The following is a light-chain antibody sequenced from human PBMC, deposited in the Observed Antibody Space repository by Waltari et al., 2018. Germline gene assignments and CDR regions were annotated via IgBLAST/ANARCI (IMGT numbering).Light chain of an antibody. J-gene: IGKJ2*01. V-gene: IGKV1-39*01. CDR2: VAS. CDR3: QQSYRIPPT. CDR1: ETVSTY. Sequence: DIRMTQSPFSLSASVGDRVSITCRASETVSTYVSWYQQKPGKAPNLLIYVASNLQSGVPSRFSGSGSGTDFTLTISSLQVEDFATYYCQQSYRIPPTFGQGTKVEI.